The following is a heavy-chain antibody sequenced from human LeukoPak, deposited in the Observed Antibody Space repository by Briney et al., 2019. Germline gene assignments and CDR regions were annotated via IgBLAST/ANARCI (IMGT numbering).Heavy chain of an antibody. J-gene: IGHJ6*03. CDR1: GGSISSYY. Sequence: SETLSLTCTVSGGSISSYYWSWIRQPPGKGLEWIGYIHYSGSTNYNPSLKSRVTISVDTSKNQFSLKLSSVTAADTAVYYCAREDRYCSGGSCYSYYMDVWGKGTTVTISS. D-gene: IGHD2-15*01. CDR2: IHYSGST. CDR3: AREDRYCSGGSCYSYYMDV. V-gene: IGHV4-59*01.